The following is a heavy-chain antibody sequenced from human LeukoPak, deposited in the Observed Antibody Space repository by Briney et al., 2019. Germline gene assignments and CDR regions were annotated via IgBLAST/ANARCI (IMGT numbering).Heavy chain of an antibody. CDR2: IYYSGST. CDR1: GGSISSGDYY. J-gene: IGHJ4*02. CDR3: ARVWRDEVRADY. D-gene: IGHD3-10*01. V-gene: IGHV4-30-4*01. Sequence: SETLSLTCTVSGGSISSGDYYWSWIRQPPGKGLEWIGYIYYSGSTYYNPSLKSRVTISVDTSKNQFSLKLSSVTAADTAVYYCARVWRDEVRADYWGQGTLVTVSS.